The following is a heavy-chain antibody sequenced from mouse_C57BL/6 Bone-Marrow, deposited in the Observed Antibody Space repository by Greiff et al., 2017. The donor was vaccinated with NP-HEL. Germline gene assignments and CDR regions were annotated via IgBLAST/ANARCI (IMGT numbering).Heavy chain of an antibody. Sequence: QVQLQQPGAELVMPGASVKLSCKASGYTFTSYWMHWVKQRPGQGLEWIGEIDPSDSYTNYNQKFKGKSTLTVDKSSSTAYMQLSSLTSEDSAVYYCARGGYYGSSYNDTYFDCWGQGTTLTVSS. D-gene: IGHD1-1*01. CDR3: ARGGYYGSSYNDTYFDC. CDR2: IDPSDSYT. CDR1: GYTFTSYW. V-gene: IGHV1-69*01. J-gene: IGHJ2*01.